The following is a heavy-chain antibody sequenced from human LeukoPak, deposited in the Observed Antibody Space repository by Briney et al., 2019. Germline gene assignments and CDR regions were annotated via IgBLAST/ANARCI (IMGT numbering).Heavy chain of an antibody. J-gene: IGHJ4*02. CDR3: AKEVRAVVVAVTGYFDY. CDR2: IKSKTDGGTT. D-gene: IGHD2-15*01. CDR1: GFTFNNAW. V-gene: IGHV3-15*01. Sequence: GGSLRLSCAASGFTFNNAWMSWVRQAPGKGLEWVGRIKSKTDGGTTDYAAPVKGRFTISRDNSKNTLYLQMNSLRAEDTAVYYCAKEVRAVVVAVTGYFDYWGQGTLVTVSS.